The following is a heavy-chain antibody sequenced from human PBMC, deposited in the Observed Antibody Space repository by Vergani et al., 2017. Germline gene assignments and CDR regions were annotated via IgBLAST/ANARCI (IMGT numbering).Heavy chain of an antibody. J-gene: IGHJ6*02. Sequence: QVQLVQSGAEVKKPGASVKVSCKASGYTFTSYGISWVRQAPGQGLEWMGWISAYNGNTNYAQKLQGRVTRTTDTSTSTAYMELRSLRYDDTAVYYCARLVVVAATDYYGMDVGGQGTTVTVS. CDR2: ISAYNGNT. CDR3: ARLVVVAATDYYGMDV. D-gene: IGHD2-15*01. CDR1: GYTFTSYG. V-gene: IGHV1-18*01.